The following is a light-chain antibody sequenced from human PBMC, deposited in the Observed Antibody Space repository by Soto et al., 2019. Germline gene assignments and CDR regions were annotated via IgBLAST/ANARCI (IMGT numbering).Light chain of an antibody. CDR1: PSVSNS. CDR3: HQFGDSPQT. J-gene: IGKJ1*01. V-gene: IGKV3-11*01. CDR2: DAF. Sequence: ESVLTQSPATLSLSPGERATLSCRASPSVSNSLAWYQHKPGQAPRLLIYDAFNRATGVPTRFSGSGSGTDFTLTISSLEPEDFAVYYCHQFGDSPQTFGQGTTVEV.